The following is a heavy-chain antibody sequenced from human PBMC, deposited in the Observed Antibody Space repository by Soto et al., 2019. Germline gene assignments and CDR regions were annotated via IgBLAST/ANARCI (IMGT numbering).Heavy chain of an antibody. D-gene: IGHD1-1*01. V-gene: IGHV3-23*01. CDR1: GFTFSSYA. J-gene: IGHJ5*02. Sequence: GGSLRLSCAASGFTFSSYAMSWVRQAPGKGLEWVSAIRGSGGSTYYADSVKGRFTISRDNSKNTLYLQMNSLRAEDTAVYYCAKDPARLERRQIGQFDPWGQGTLVTVSS. CDR2: IRGSGGST. CDR3: AKDPARLERRQIGQFDP.